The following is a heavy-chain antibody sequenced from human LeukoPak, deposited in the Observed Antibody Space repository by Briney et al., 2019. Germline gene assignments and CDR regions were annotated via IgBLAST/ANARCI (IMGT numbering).Heavy chain of an antibody. Sequence: GGSLRLSCAASGITFSSYWMHWVRQAPGKRLVWVSRINSDGGTTGYADSVKGRFTISRDNAKNTLYLQMNSLRADDTAVYYCARSSDWIFEYWGQGTLVTVSS. D-gene: IGHD3-9*01. J-gene: IGHJ4*02. V-gene: IGHV3-74*01. CDR3: ARSSDWIFEY. CDR2: INSDGGTT. CDR1: GITFSSYW.